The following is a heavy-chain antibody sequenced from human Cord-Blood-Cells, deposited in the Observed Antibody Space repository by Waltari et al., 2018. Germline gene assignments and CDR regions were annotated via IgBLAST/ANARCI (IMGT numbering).Heavy chain of an antibody. CDR3: ARDGAAAGDY. CDR2: IYHSGST. D-gene: IGHD6-13*01. V-gene: IGHV4-38-2*02. J-gene: IGHJ4*02. CDR1: GYSISSGYY. Sequence: QVHLQESGPGLVKPSATLSLTCAVSGYSISSGYYWGWIRQPPGTGLEWIGSIYHSGSTYYNPALKSRVTISVDTSKNQFSLKLSSVTAADTAVYYCARDGAAAGDYWGQGTLVTVSS.